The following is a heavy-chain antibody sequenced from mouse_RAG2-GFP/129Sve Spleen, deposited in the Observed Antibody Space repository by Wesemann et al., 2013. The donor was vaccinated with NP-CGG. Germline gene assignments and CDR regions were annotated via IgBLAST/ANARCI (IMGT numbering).Heavy chain of an antibody. V-gene: IGHV1-64*01. CDR3: ARGRDDYDAFY. J-gene: IGHJ2*01. Sequence: NYNEKFKSKATLTVDKSSSTAYMQLSSLTSEDSAVYYCARGRDDYDAFYWGQGTTLTVSS. D-gene: IGHD2-4*01.